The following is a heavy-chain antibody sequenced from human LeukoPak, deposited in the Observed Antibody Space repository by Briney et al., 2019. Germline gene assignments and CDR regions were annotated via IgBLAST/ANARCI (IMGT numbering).Heavy chain of an antibody. CDR3: ASTARGYSYGYSVSRYINWFDP. D-gene: IGHD5-18*01. V-gene: IGHV4-39*01. CDR2: ISYSGTT. CDR1: GASISSSRYY. Sequence: SETLSLTCTVSGASISSSRYYWGWIRQPPGKGLEWIGSISYSGTTYYNPSLKSRVTISVDTSRNQFSLKLSSVTAADTAVYYCASTARGYSYGYSVSRYINWFDPWGQGTLVTVSS. J-gene: IGHJ5*02.